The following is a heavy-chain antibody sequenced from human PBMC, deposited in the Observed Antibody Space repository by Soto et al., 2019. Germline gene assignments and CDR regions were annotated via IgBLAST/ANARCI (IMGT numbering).Heavy chain of an antibody. J-gene: IGHJ4*02. V-gene: IGHV3-21*01. CDR1: GFTFSSYS. Sequence: PGGSLRLSCAASGFTFSSYSMNWVRQAPGKGLEWVSSISSSSSYIYYADSVKGRFTISRDNAKNSLYLQMNSLRAEDTAVYYCARDKGDSSGYYSVWGQGTLVTVSS. D-gene: IGHD3-22*01. CDR3: ARDKGDSSGYYSV. CDR2: ISSSSSYI.